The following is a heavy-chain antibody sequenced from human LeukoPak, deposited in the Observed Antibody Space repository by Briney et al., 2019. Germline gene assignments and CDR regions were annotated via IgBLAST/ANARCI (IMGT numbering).Heavy chain of an antibody. CDR3: ARGDSSSWYFDY. CDR2: IYYSGST. V-gene: IGHV4-30-4*01. Sequence: PSETLSLTCTVSGVSISSCYYYWIWIRQPPGKGLEWIGYIYYSGSTYYNPSLKSRVTISVDTSKNQFSLKLSSVTAADTAVYYCARGDSSSWYFDYWGQGTLVTVSS. J-gene: IGHJ4*02. D-gene: IGHD6-13*01. CDR1: GVSISSCYYY.